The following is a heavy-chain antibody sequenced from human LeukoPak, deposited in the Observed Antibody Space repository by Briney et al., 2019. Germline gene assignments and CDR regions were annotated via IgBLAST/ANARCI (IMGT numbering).Heavy chain of an antibody. J-gene: IGHJ4*02. CDR1: AFSFNNYS. V-gene: IGHV3-21*01. CDR2: ISSSSSYI. Sequence: KAGGSLRLSCAASAFSFNNYSMNWVRQAPGKGLEWVSSISSSSSYIYYADSVKGRFTISRDNAKNSLYLQMNSLRAEDTAVYYCARDKGFDYWGQGTLVTVSS. CDR3: ARDKGFDY.